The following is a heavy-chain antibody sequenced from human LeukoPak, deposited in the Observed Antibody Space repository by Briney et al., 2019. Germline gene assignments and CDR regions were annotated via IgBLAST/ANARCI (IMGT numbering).Heavy chain of an antibody. V-gene: IGHV1-18*01. CDR1: GYTFTDYG. D-gene: IGHD4-17*01. J-gene: IGHJ5*02. Sequence: ASVKVSCKTSGYTFTDYGISWVRQAPGQGLEWMGWISVYNVNTNYAQKFQGRVTMTRDTSTNTVYMELTSLTSDDTAVYYCARESTLRAQAWGQGTLVTVSS. CDR2: ISVYNVNT. CDR3: ARESTLRAQA.